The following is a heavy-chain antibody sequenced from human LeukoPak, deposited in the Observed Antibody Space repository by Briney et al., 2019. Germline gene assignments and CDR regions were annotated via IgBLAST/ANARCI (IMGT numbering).Heavy chain of an antibody. V-gene: IGHV3-74*01. CDR2: INSDGSST. J-gene: IGHJ1*01. CDR3: ARAYYYDSSGYYPSEYFQH. CDR1: GFTFSRYW. Sequence: PGGSLRLSCAASGFTFSRYWMHWVRHAPGKGLVWVSRINSDGSSTSYADSVKGRITISRDNAKNTLYLQMNSLRAEDTAVYYCARAYYYDSSGYYPSEYFQHWGQGTLVTVSS. D-gene: IGHD3-22*01.